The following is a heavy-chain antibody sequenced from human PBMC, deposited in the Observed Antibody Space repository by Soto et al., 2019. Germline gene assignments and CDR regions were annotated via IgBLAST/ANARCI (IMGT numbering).Heavy chain of an antibody. Sequence: PGGSLRLSCASSGFTFISYAMSWVRQAPGKGLEWVSAISGSGGSTYYADSVKGRFTISRDNSKNTLYLQMNSLRAEDTAVYYCAKDSGVYCSSTSCYLPNYYYYGMDVWGQGTTVTVSS. D-gene: IGHD2-2*01. CDR3: AKDSGVYCSSTSCYLPNYYYYGMDV. V-gene: IGHV3-23*01. CDR1: GFTFISYA. CDR2: ISGSGGST. J-gene: IGHJ6*02.